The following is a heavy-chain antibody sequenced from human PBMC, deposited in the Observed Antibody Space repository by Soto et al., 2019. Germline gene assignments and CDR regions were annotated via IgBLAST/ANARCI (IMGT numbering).Heavy chain of an antibody. CDR1: GGTFSSYA. V-gene: IGHV1-69*01. D-gene: IGHD4-4*01. CDR3: ASDLEGTVTNYGMDV. Sequence: QVQLVQSGAEVKKPGSSVKVSCKASGGTFSSYAISWVRQAPGQGLEWMGGIIPIFGTANYAQKFQGRVTITADESTSTGYMELSSLRSEDTAVDYCASDLEGTVTNYGMDVWGQGTTVTVSS. J-gene: IGHJ6*02. CDR2: IIPIFGTA.